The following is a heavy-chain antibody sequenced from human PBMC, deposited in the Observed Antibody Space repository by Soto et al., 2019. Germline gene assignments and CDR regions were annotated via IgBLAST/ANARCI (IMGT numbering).Heavy chain of an antibody. D-gene: IGHD5-12*01. Sequence: EVQLLESGGGLVQPGGSLRLSCAASGFTFNTYAMGWVRQAPGKGLQWVSGISSSGGTTYYADSVKGRFTISRDNSKNTLYLQMNSLRAEDTAVYYCAKDARLQTVRPSTYYFDFWGQGTLVTVSS. J-gene: IGHJ4*02. CDR3: AKDARLQTVRPSTYYFDF. V-gene: IGHV3-23*01. CDR1: GFTFNTYA. CDR2: ISSSGGTT.